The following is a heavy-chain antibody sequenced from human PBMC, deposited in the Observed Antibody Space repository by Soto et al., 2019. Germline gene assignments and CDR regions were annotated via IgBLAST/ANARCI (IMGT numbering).Heavy chain of an antibody. CDR2: VRGDGSNK. V-gene: IGHV3-30-3*01. J-gene: IGHJ4*02. Sequence: LRLSCAASGFTFSSYAMHWVRRAPGKGLEWVAVVRGDGSNKNYADSVKGRFTISRDNAKNTLYLQMNSLRDEDTAVYFCTRGASGYGNFDSWGQGTLVTVSS. CDR3: TRGASGYGNFDS. CDR1: GFTFSSYA. D-gene: IGHD5-12*01.